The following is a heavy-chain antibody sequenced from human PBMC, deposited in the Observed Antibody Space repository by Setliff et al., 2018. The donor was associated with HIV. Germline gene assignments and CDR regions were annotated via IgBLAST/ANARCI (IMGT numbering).Heavy chain of an antibody. CDR2: INPKSGGT. D-gene: IGHD4-17*01. V-gene: IGHV1-2*02. J-gene: IGHJ4*02. CDR1: GYTFTGYY. CDR3: ARGASSYDNGDYRVLVY. Sequence: ASVKVSCKTSGYTFTGYYMHWVRQAPGQGLEWMGWINPKSGGTKYAQKFQARVTMTRDTSISTAYMELSRLRSDDTAVYYCARGASSYDNGDYRVLVYWGQGSLVTVSS.